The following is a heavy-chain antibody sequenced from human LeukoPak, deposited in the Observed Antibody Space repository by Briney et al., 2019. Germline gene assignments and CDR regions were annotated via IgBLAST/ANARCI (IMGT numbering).Heavy chain of an antibody. CDR3: GRSKYSTSWQYYFDY. V-gene: IGHV5-51*01. Sequence: GESLKISCKGSGYSFTTYWIGWVRQMPGKGLEWMGIIYPGDSDTRYSPSSQGQVTMSADKSISTAYLQWSSLKASDTAMYYCGRSKYSTSWQYYFDYWGQGTLVTVSS. J-gene: IGHJ4*02. D-gene: IGHD6-13*01. CDR2: IYPGDSDT. CDR1: GYSFTTYW.